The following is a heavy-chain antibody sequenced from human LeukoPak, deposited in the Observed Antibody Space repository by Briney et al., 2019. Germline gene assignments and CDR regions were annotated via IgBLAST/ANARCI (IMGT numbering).Heavy chain of an antibody. J-gene: IGHJ4*02. D-gene: IGHD3-16*01. V-gene: IGHV4-34*01. CDR3: ARGLGLSRANYFDF. CDR1: GVSFSGYY. CDR2: INHSGVT. Sequence: SETLSRNGAVYGVSFSGYYWSWIRQSPGKRLHWIGEINHSGVTDYNPSLESRVTISVDTSKSQFSLKLNSVTAADTAVYYCARGLGLSRANYFDFWGQGTLVTVSS.